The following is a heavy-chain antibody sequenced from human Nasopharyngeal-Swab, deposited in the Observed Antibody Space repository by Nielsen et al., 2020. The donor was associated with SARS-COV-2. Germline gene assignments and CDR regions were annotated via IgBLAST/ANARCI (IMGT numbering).Heavy chain of an antibody. D-gene: IGHD5-12*01. V-gene: IGHV4-59*01. CDR3: ARGGWLRPFDY. CDR2: IYYSGST. Sequence: RQAPGKGLEWIGYIYYSGSTNYNPSLKSRVTISVDTSKNQFSLKLSSVTAADTAVYYCARGGWLRPFDYWGQGTRVTVSS. J-gene: IGHJ4*02.